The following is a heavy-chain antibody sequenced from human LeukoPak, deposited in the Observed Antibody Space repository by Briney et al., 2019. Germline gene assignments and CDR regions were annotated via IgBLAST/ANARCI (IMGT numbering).Heavy chain of an antibody. V-gene: IGHV1-8*01. J-gene: IGHJ4*02. Sequence: GASVKVSCKASGYTFTRYDINWVRQAPGQGLEWMGWMNPNSGNTGYAQKFQGRVTMTRDMSTSTVYMELSSLRSEDTAVYYCARDQSVTRYRPGGCGYWGQGTLVTVSS. CDR2: MNPNSGNT. CDR3: ARDQSVTRYRPGGCGY. D-gene: IGHD1-1*01. CDR1: GYTFTRYD.